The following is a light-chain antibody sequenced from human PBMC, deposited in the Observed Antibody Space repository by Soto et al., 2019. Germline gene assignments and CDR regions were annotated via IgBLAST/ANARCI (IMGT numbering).Light chain of an antibody. J-gene: IGKJ1*01. Sequence: VWMTLSPPTLPLTLGQPACISCGSKESLVHSDGIAYFSWFQQRPGQSPRRLIYKVSNRDSGVPDRFSGSGSGTDFTLKISMLEAEDVGVYCCMQGKYLRWTSDQG. CDR2: KVS. V-gene: IGKV2-30*02. CDR3: MQGKYLRWT. CDR1: ESLVHSDGIAY.